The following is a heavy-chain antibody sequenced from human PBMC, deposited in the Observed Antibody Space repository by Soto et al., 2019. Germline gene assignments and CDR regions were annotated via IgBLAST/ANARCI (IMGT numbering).Heavy chain of an antibody. CDR2: ISGSGGST. D-gene: IGHD1-1*01. CDR1: GFTFSSYA. J-gene: IGHJ3*02. V-gene: IGHV3-23*01. CDR3: ARRTAGNDAFDI. Sequence: EVQLLESGGGLVQPGGSLRLSCAASGFTFSSYAMSWVRQAPGKGLEWVSAISGSGGSTYYADSVKGRFTISRDNSKNTLYLHMNSLRAEDTAVYYCARRTAGNDAFDIWGQGTMVTVSS.